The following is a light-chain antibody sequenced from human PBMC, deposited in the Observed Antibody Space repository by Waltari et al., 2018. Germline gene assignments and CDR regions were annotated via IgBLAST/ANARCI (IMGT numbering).Light chain of an antibody. J-gene: IGKJ5*01. CDR1: QSVGSN. V-gene: IGKV3-15*01. CDR2: GAS. CDR3: QQYNNWPPIT. Sequence: EIVMTQSPATLSVSPGERATLSCRASQSVGSNLAWYQHKPGQAPRRLIYGASTRATGVPARFSGSGSATEFTLTISSLQAEDFAVYYCQQYNNWPPITFGQGTRLEIK.